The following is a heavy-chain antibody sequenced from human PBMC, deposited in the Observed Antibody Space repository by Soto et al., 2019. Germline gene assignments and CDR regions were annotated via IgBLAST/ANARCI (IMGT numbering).Heavy chain of an antibody. J-gene: IGHJ5*02. CDR2: IIPIFGTA. CDR3: ARRRDIAAAGTKYNWFDP. D-gene: IGHD6-13*01. CDR1: GGTFSSYA. Sequence: GASVKVSCKASGGTFSSYAISWVRQAPGRGLEWMGGIIPIFGTANYAQKFQGRVTITADESTSTAYMELSSLRSEDTAVYYCARRRDIAAAGTKYNWFDPWGQGTLVTVSS. V-gene: IGHV1-69*13.